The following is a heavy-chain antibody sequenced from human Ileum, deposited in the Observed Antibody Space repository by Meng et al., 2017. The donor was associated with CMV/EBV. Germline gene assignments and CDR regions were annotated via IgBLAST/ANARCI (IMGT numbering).Heavy chain of an antibody. Sequence: GESLKISCAASGFSFSNYALSWVRQAPGKGLEWVSAISGSGTTTYYADSVKGRFTISRDNSKSTLYLQMNSLRGEDTAVHYCASFSGYSRSSEFGCWGQGTLVTVPQ. CDR2: ISGSGTTT. CDR1: GFSFSNYA. V-gene: IGHV3-23*01. CDR3: ASFSGYSRSSEFGC. D-gene: IGHD6-6*01. J-gene: IGHJ4*02.